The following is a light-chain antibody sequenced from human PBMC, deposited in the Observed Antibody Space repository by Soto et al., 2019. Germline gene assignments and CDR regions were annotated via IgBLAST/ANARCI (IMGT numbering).Light chain of an antibody. CDR3: QTWCTGVV. CDR2: LNSDGSH. V-gene: IGLV4-69*01. Sequence: QLVLTQSPSASASLGASVKLTCTLSSGHSSYAIAWHQQQPEKGPRYLMKLNSDGSHSKGDGIPDRFSGSSSGAERYLTISSLQSEDEADYYCQTWCTGVVFGGGTKLTAL. CDR1: SGHSSYA. J-gene: IGLJ2*01.